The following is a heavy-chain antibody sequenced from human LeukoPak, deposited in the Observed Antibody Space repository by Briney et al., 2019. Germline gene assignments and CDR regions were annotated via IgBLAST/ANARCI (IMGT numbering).Heavy chain of an antibody. D-gene: IGHD4-11*01. CDR3: AKSTVLDFYYYYIDV. CDR1: GFTFDDYT. J-gene: IGHJ6*03. CDR2: ISWDGDST. V-gene: IGHV3-43*01. Sequence: GGSLRLSCAASGFTFDDYTMHWVRQVPGKGLEWVSLISWDGDSTYYADCVKGRFTISRDNSKNSLYLQMNSLRPEDTAFYYCAKSTVLDFYYYYIDVGGKGTTVTISS.